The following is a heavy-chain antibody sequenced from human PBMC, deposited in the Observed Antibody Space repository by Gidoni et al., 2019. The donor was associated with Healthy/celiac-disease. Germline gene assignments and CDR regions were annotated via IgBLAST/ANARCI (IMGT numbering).Heavy chain of an antibody. V-gene: IGHV1-2*02. D-gene: IGHD3-10*01. CDR3: ARDAITMVRGAGWFDP. CDR2: INPNSGGT. J-gene: IGHJ5*02. Sequence: QVQLVQSGAEVKKPGASVKVSCKASGYTFTGHYMHWVRQAPGQGLEWMGWINPNSGGTNYAQKFQGRVTMTRDTSISTAYMELSRLRSDDTAVYYCARDAITMVRGAGWFDPWGQGTLVTVSS. CDR1: GYTFTGHY.